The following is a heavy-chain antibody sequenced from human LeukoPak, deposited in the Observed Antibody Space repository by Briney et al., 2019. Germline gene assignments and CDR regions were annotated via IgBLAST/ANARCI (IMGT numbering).Heavy chain of an antibody. CDR3: GRSTASCAFDY. D-gene: IGHD2-15*01. Sequence: GGSLRLSCAASGFTVPTNYKTWVRQAPGKGLEWVSIVYSDDSTYYADSVKGRFTISRDNSKSTPYLQMNSLRAEDTAVYYCGRSTASCAFDYWGQGTLVTVSS. CDR1: GFTVPTNY. J-gene: IGHJ4*02. CDR2: VYSDDST. V-gene: IGHV3-53*01.